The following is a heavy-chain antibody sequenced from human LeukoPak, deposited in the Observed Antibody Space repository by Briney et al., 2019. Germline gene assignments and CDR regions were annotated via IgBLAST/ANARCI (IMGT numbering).Heavy chain of an antibody. CDR3: AKDQYYYYDSSGYYTGYFDY. J-gene: IGHJ4*02. CDR1: GFTFSSYA. D-gene: IGHD3-22*01. V-gene: IGHV3-23*01. Sequence: PGGSLRLSCAASGFTFSSYAMSWVHQAPGKGLEWVSAISGSGGSTYYADSVEGRFTISRDNSKNTLYLQMNSLRAEDTAVYYCAKDQYYYYDSSGYYTGYFDYWGQGTLVTVSS. CDR2: ISGSGGST.